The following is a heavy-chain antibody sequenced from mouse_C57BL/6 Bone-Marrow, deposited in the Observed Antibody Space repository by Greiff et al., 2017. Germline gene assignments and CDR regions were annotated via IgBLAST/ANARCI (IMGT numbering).Heavy chain of an antibody. J-gene: IGHJ3*01. V-gene: IGHV1-82*01. D-gene: IGHD1-1*01. CDR1: GYAFSSSW. Sequence: QVQLQQSGPELVKPGASVKISCKASGYAFSSSWMNWVKQRPGKGLEWIGRIYPGDGDTTYNGKFKGKATLTTDQSSSTAYMQLSSLTSEDSAVSFCARSYYYGSSSWFAYWGQGTLVTVSA. CDR3: ARSYYYGSSSWFAY. CDR2: IYPGDGDT.